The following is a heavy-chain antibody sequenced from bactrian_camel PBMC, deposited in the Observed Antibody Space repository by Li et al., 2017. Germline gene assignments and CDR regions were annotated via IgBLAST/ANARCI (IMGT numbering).Heavy chain of an antibody. D-gene: IGHD4*01. CDR2: INSGGGAT. Sequence: DVQLVESGGFLVQPGGSLRLSCAASGFTFSNYAMNWVRQLPEKGLEWVAGINSGGGATLYSPSVGGRFTISRDNVKNTLYLQMNSLKREDTAVYYCVRRLWNSDYSFGYWGQGTQVTVS. CDR3: VRRLWNSDYSFGY. J-gene: IGHJ6*01. CDR1: GFTFSNYA. V-gene: IGHV3S42*01.